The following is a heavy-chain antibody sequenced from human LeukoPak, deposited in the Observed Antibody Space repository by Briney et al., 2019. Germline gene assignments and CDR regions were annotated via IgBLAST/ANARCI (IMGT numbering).Heavy chain of an antibody. CDR2: ISVDGSNK. Sequence: GRSLRLSCAASGFTFSSYAMHWVRQAPGKGLEWVAVISVDGSNKYYADSVKGRFTISRDNSKNTLYLQMDSLKADDTTLYYCARHKGASLFRGIIFDYWGQGTLVTVSS. D-gene: IGHD3-10*01. CDR3: ARHKGASLFRGIIFDY. CDR1: GFTFSSYA. V-gene: IGHV3-30-3*01. J-gene: IGHJ4*02.